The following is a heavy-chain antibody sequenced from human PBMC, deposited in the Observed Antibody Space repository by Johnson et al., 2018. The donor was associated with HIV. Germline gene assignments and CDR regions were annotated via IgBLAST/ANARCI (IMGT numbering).Heavy chain of an antibody. D-gene: IGHD3-22*01. V-gene: IGHV3-20*04. CDR1: GFTFSSYW. Sequence: VQLVESGGVLVQPGGSLRLSCAASGFTFSSYWMNWVRQAPGKGLEWVSGINWNGGSTGYADSVKGRFTISRDNANNSLYLQMNSLRAEDTALYYCAKYYYVSGCRFMTYAFDMWCQVTMVIVSS. J-gene: IGHJ3*02. CDR3: AKYYYVSGCRFMTYAFDM. CDR2: INWNGGST.